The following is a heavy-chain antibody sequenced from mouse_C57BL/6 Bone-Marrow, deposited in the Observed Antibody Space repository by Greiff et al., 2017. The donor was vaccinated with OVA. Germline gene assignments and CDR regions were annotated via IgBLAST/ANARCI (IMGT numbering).Heavy chain of an antibody. V-gene: IGHV1-52*01. CDR2: IDPSDSET. D-gene: IGHD2-3*01. J-gene: IGHJ1*03. Sequence: QVQLQQSGAELVRPGSSVKLSCKASGYTFTSYWMHWVKQRPIQGLEWIGNIDPSDSETHYNQKFKDKATLTVDKSSSTAYMQLSSLTSEDSAVYYCARAGGWLLRDWYFDVWGTGTTVTVSS. CDR3: ARAGGWLLRDWYFDV. CDR1: GYTFTSYW.